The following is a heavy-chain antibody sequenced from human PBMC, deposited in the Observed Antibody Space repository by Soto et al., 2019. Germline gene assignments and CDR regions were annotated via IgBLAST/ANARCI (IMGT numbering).Heavy chain of an antibody. CDR1: GFAFTSSA. CDR2: IVVGSGNT. V-gene: IGHV1-58*01. CDR3: AADYDSSGYYPPLGY. J-gene: IGHJ4*02. Sequence: SVKVSCKASGFAFTSSAVQWVRQARGQRLEWIGWIVVGSGNTNYAQRFQERVTITRDMSTSTAYMELSSLRSEDTAVYYCAADYDSSGYYPPLGYWGQGTLGTVSS. D-gene: IGHD3-22*01.